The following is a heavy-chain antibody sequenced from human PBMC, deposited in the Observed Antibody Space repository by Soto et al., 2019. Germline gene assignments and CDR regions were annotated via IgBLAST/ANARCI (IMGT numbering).Heavy chain of an antibody. CDR1: GFSLSTSGMC. CDR3: ARILNCIAAAGEGWFDP. Sequence: SGPTLVNPTRTLTLTCTFSGFSLSTSGMCVSWIRQPPGKALEWLALIDWDDDKYYSTSLKTRLTISKDTSKNQVVLTMTNMDHVDTATYYCARILNCIAAAGEGWFDPWGQGTLVTVSS. J-gene: IGHJ5*02. D-gene: IGHD6-13*01. CDR2: IDWDDDK. V-gene: IGHV2-70*01.